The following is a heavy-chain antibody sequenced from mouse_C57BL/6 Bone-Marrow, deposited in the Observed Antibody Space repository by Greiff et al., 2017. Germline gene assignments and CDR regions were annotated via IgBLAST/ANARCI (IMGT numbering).Heavy chain of an antibody. Sequence: EVKLQESGGGLVKPGGSLKLSCAASGFTFSDYGMHWVRQAPEKGLEWVAYISSGSSTIYYADTVKGRFTISRDNAKNTLFLQMTSLRSEDTAMYYCARQGYYGSSYVWFAYWGQGTLVTVSA. J-gene: IGHJ3*01. CDR3: ARQGYYGSSYVWFAY. CDR2: ISSGSSTI. CDR1: GFTFSDYG. V-gene: IGHV5-17*01. D-gene: IGHD1-1*01.